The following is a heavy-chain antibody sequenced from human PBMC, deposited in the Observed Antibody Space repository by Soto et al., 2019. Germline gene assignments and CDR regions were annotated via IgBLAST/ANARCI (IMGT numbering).Heavy chain of an antibody. CDR1: GFTFDDYA. J-gene: IGHJ4*02. Sequence: EVQLVESGGGLVQPGRSLRLSCAASGFTFDDYAMHWVRQAPGKGLEWVSGISWNSGSIGYADSVKGRFTISRDNAKNSLYLQMNSLRAEDTALYSCAKRPGYGDYFDYWGQGTLVTVSS. V-gene: IGHV3-9*01. CDR2: ISWNSGSI. CDR3: AKRPGYGDYFDY. D-gene: IGHD4-17*01.